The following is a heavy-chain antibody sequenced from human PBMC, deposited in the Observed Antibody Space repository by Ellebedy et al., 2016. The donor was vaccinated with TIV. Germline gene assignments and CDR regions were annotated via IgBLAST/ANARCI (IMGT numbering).Heavy chain of an antibody. CDR3: ARALDDYGDYEGFDDNVPNDY. Sequence: ASVKVSXXASGYTFTSYDINWVRQATGQGLEWMGWMNPNSGNTGYAQKFQGRVTITADKSTSTAYMELSSLRSEDTAVYYCARALDDYGDYEGFDDNVPNDYWGQGTLVTVSS. V-gene: IGHV1-8*01. J-gene: IGHJ4*02. CDR2: MNPNSGNT. CDR1: GYTFTSYD. D-gene: IGHD4-17*01.